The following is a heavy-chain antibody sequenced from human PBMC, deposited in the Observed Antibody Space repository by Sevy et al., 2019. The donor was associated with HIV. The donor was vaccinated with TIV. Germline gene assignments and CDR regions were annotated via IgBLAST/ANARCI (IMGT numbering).Heavy chain of an antibody. V-gene: IGHV5-51*01. Sequence: GESLKISCKGSGYSFTSYWIGWVRQMPGKGLEWMGIIYPGDSDTRYSPSFQGQVTISADKSISTAYLQWSSLKASETAMYYCARWRSSQGHAFDIWGQGTMVTVSS. D-gene: IGHD2-2*01. CDR1: GYSFTSYW. CDR3: ARWRSSQGHAFDI. CDR2: IYPGDSDT. J-gene: IGHJ3*02.